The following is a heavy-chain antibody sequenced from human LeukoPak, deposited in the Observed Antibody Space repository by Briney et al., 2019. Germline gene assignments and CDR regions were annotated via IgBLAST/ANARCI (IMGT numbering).Heavy chain of an antibody. J-gene: IGHJ4*02. CDR1: GYTLTSYG. CDR3: ARADSSGSDY. V-gene: IGHV1-18*01. CDR2: ISAYNGNT. Sequence: ASVKVSCKSSGYTLTSYGISWVRQAPGQGLEWMGWISAYNGNTNYAQKLQGRVTMTTDTSTSTAYMDLRSLRSDETAVYYCARADSSGSDYWGQGTLVTVSS. D-gene: IGHD1-26*01.